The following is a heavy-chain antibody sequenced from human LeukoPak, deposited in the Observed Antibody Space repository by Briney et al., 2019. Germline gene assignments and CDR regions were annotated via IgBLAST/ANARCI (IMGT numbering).Heavy chain of an antibody. CDR2: ISGSGRDT. D-gene: IGHD1-26*01. CDR3: ASRQWDLLDY. V-gene: IGHV3-23*01. J-gene: IGHJ4*02. CDR1: GFSFNNYA. Sequence: GGSLRLSCATSGFSFNNYAMSWVRQPPGKGLEWVSAISGSGRDTYYADSVKGRFTISRDNSKNTLFLQMNNLRAEDTAVYYFASRQWDLLDYWGQGTLVTVSS.